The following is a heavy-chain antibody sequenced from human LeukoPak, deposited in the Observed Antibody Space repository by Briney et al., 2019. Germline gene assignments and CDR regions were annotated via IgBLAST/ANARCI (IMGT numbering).Heavy chain of an antibody. V-gene: IGHV3-21*06. CDR2: IGPTGSDI. CDR1: GLTFSTSG. J-gene: IGHJ4*02. D-gene: IGHD1-14*01. CDR3: ATETNGRHYDY. Sequence: GGSLRLXCTASGLTFSTSGFNWVRRAPGKGLEWVASIGPTGSDIYHADTIKGRFTISRDNAHHFLYLKMNSLRAEDTAVYYCATETNGRHYDYWGQGTLLTVSS.